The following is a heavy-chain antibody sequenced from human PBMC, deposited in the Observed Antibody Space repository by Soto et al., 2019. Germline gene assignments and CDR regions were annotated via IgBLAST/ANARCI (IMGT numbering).Heavy chain of an antibody. D-gene: IGHD3-22*01. Sequence: GGSLRLSCAASGFTFSSYAMSWVRQAPGKGLEWVSAISGSGGSTYYADSVKGRFTISRDNSKNTRYLQMNSLRAEDTAVYYCAKGYYDSSGYYYVRWYYFDYWGQGTLVTVSS. CDR3: AKGYYDSSGYYYVRWYYFDY. CDR2: ISGSGGST. V-gene: IGHV3-23*01. CDR1: GFTFSSYA. J-gene: IGHJ4*02.